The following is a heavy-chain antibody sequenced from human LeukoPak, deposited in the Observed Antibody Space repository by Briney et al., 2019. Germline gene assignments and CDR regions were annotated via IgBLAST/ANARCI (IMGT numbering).Heavy chain of an antibody. Sequence: ASVKVSCKASGYTFTGYYMHWVRQAPRQGLEWMGWINPNSGGTNYAQKFQGMVTMTRNTSISTAYMELSRLRSDDTAVDYCARIVVVPAARDYWGQGTLVTVSS. CDR3: ARIVVVPAARDY. J-gene: IGHJ4*02. V-gene: IGHV1-2*02. CDR2: INPNSGGT. D-gene: IGHD2-2*01. CDR1: GYTFTGYY.